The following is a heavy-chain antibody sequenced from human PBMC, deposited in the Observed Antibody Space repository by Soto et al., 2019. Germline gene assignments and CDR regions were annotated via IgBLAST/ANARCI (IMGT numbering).Heavy chain of an antibody. Sequence: PSETLSLTCTVSGGSISSSSYYWGWIRQHPGKGLEWIGRIYYSGSTYYKPSLKSRVTISVDTSKNQFSLKLSSVPAADTGVYYCARQTYYYESSGYYSDYGGQGTLVTVSS. D-gene: IGHD3-22*01. CDR1: GGSISSSSYY. CDR3: ARQTYYYESSGYYSDY. V-gene: IGHV4-39*01. J-gene: IGHJ4*02. CDR2: IYYSGST.